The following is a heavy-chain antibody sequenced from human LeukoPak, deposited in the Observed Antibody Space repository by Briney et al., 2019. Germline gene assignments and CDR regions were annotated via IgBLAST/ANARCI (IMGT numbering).Heavy chain of an antibody. V-gene: IGHV3-48*01. Sequence: GGSLRLSCAASGFTFSSYSMNWVRQAPGKGLEWVSYISSSSSTIYYADSVKGRFTISRDNAKNSLYLQMNSLRAEDTAVYYCALALPYDSPKTDAFDIWGQGTMVTVSS. CDR2: ISSSSSTI. CDR1: GFTFSSYS. J-gene: IGHJ3*02. CDR3: ALALPYDSPKTDAFDI. D-gene: IGHD3-22*01.